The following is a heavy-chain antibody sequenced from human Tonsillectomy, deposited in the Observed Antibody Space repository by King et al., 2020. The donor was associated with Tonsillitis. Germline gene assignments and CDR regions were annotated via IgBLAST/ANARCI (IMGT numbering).Heavy chain of an antibody. CDR2: ISWNSGGI. J-gene: IGHJ3*02. D-gene: IGHD6-13*01. CDR3: AKDKAAAGQYDAFDI. CDR1: GFTFDDYA. V-gene: IGHV3-9*01. Sequence: EVQLVESGGGLVQPGRSLRLSCTASGFTFDDYAMHWVRQAPGKGLEWVSGISWNSGGIGYADSVKGRFTISRDNTKNSLYLQMNSLRAEDTALYYCAKDKAAAGQYDAFDIWGQGTTVTVSS.